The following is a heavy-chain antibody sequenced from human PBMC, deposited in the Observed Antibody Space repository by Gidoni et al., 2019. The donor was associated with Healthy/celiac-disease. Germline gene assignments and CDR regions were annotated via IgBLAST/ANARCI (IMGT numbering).Heavy chain of an antibody. V-gene: IGHV1-69*04. CDR3: VRETLAYGGY. CDR1: GGTFSSYT. CDR2: IIPILGIA. Sequence: QLVHSGAEVKKPGSSVKVSCKASGGTFSSYTISWVRQAPGQGLEWMGRIIPILGIANYAQKFQGRVKITADKSTSTAYMERSSLRSEDTAVYYCVRETLAYGGYWGQGTLVTVSS. D-gene: IGHD4-17*01. J-gene: IGHJ4*02.